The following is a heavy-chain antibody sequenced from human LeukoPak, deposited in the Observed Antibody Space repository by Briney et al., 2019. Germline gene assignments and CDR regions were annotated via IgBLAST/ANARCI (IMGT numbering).Heavy chain of an antibody. CDR3: AKVLRAVAGTRGGFDP. V-gene: IGHV3-23*01. CDR1: GFTFSSYA. Sequence: PGGSLRLSCAASGFTFSSYAMSWVRQAPGKGLEWVSAISGSGGSTYYADSVKGRFTISRDNSKNTLYLQMNSLRAEDTAVYYCAKVLRAVAGTRGGFDPWGQGTLVTVSS. J-gene: IGHJ5*02. D-gene: IGHD6-19*01. CDR2: ISGSGGST.